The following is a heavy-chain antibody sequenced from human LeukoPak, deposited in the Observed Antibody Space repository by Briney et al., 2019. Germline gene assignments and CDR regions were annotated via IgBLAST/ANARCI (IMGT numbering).Heavy chain of an antibody. CDR3: ARRPGRRYYGSGSYKEY. CDR2: IYYSGST. J-gene: IGHJ4*02. Sequence: SETLSLTCTVSGGSISSSSYYWGWIRQPPGKGLEWIGSIYYSGSTYYNPSLKSRVTISVDTSKNQFPLKLSSVTAADTAVYYCARRPGRRYYGSGSYKEYWGQGTLVTVSS. V-gene: IGHV4-39*06. CDR1: GGSISSSSYY. D-gene: IGHD3-10*01.